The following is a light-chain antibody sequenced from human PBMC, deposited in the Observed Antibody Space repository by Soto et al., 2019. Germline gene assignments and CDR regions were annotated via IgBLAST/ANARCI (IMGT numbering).Light chain of an antibody. CDR3: QQYNNWPPIT. J-gene: IGKJ5*01. CDR2: GAS. Sequence: EMVMTQSPASRSGSPGERATLSCRASQSVSSNLSWYHQKPGQAPRLLIYGASTRATGIPARFSGSGSGTEFTLTISSMQSEDFAVYYCQQYNNWPPITFGQGTRLEI. CDR1: QSVSSN. V-gene: IGKV3-15*01.